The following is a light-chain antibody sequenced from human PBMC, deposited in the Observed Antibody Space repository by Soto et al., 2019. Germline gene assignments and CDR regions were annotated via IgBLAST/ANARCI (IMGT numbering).Light chain of an antibody. Sequence: QSALTQPASVSGSPGQSITISCTGTSSDVGGYNYLSWYQQHPGKAPKVMIYEVSNRPSGVSNRFSGSKSGNTASLTISGLQAEDEADYFCSSYTPSGTPVFGGGTQLTFL. CDR2: EVS. V-gene: IGLV2-14*01. J-gene: IGLJ3*02. CDR1: SSDVGGYNY. CDR3: SSYTPSGTPV.